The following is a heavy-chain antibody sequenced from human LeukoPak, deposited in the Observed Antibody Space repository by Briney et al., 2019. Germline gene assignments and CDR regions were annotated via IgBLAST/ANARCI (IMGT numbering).Heavy chain of an antibody. CDR2: ISGSGGST. J-gene: IGHJ4*02. V-gene: IGHV3-23*01. Sequence: PGGSLRLSCAASGFTFSSYAMSWVRQAPGKGLEWGSAISGSGGSTYYADSVKGRFTISRDNSKNTLYLQMNSLRAEDTAVYYCAKDPTGRNYFDYWGKGTLVTVSS. CDR3: AKDPTGRNYFDY. CDR1: GFTFSSYA.